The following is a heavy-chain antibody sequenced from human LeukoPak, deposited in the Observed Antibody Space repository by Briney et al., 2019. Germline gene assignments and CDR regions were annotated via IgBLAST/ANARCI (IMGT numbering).Heavy chain of an antibody. CDR1: GYTFTSYG. J-gene: IGHJ4*02. V-gene: IGHV1-18*01. CDR2: ISAYNGNT. D-gene: IGHD2-2*01. Sequence: AAVNVSCKASGYTFTSYGISWVRQAPGQGLEWMGWISAYNGNTNYAQRLQGRVTMTTDTSTSTAYMELRSLRSDDTAVYYCARDHVFPIVVVPAASYYFDYWGQGTLVTVSS. CDR3: ARDHVFPIVVVPAASYYFDY.